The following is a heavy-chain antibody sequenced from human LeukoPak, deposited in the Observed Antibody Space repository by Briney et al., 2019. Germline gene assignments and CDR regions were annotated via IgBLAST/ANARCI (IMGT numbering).Heavy chain of an antibody. CDR3: ARGCSGTTCYRGGFDY. J-gene: IGHJ4*02. Sequence: SETLSLTCTVSGGSISSYYWSWIRQPPGKGLEWIGYIYYSGSTNYNPSLKSRVTISVDTSKNQFSLRLSFVTAADTAVYYCARGCSGTTCYRGGFDYWGQGALVTVSS. CDR2: IYYSGST. D-gene: IGHD2-2*01. V-gene: IGHV4-59*08. CDR1: GGSISSYY.